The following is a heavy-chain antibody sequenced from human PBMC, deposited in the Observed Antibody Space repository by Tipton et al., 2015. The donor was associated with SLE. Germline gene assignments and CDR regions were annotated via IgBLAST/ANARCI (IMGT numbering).Heavy chain of an antibody. Sequence: TLSLTCTVSGGSISSGGYYWSWIRQHPGKGLEWIGYIYYSGSTNYNPPLKSRVTISVDTSKNQFSLKLSSVTAAATAVYYCARGLRFLEWLLEVTWFDPWGQGTLVTVSS. D-gene: IGHD3-3*01. CDR1: GGSISSGGYY. V-gene: IGHV4-61*08. CDR2: IYYSGST. J-gene: IGHJ5*02. CDR3: ARGLRFLEWLLEVTWFDP.